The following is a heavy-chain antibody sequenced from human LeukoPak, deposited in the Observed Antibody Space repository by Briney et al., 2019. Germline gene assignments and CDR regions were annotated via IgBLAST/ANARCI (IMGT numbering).Heavy chain of an antibody. D-gene: IGHD3-9*01. CDR1: GYTFTSYG. CDR2: ISAYNGNT. V-gene: IGHV1-18*01. J-gene: IGHJ4*02. CDR3: AREANVLRYFATYNHFDY. Sequence: ASVKVSCKASGYTFTSYGISWVRQAPGQGLEWMGWISAYNGNTNYAQKLQGRVTMTTDTSTSTAYMELRSLRSDDTAVYYRAREANVLRYFATYNHFDYWGQGTLVTVSS.